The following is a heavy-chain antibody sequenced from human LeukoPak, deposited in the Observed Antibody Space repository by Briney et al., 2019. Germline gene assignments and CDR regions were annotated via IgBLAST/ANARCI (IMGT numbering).Heavy chain of an antibody. CDR2: IDWDDDK. D-gene: IGHD6-13*01. J-gene: IGHJ4*02. CDR3: ARTGGPIAAAGTGEFDY. CDR1: GFSLSTSGMC. Sequence: SGPTLVNPTQTLTLTCTFSGFSLSTSGMCVSWIRQPPGKALEWLARIDWDDDKYYSTSLKTRLTISKDTSKNQVVLTMTNMDPVDTAAYYCARTGGPIAAAGTGEFDYWGQGTLVTVSS. V-gene: IGHV2-70*11.